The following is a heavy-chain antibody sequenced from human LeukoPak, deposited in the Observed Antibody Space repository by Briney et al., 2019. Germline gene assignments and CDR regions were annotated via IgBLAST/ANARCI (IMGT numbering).Heavy chain of an antibody. J-gene: IGHJ4*02. CDR2: IYPGDSDT. Sequence: GESLKISCKGSGYSFTSYWIGWVRQMPGKGLEWMGIIYPGDSDTRYSPSFQGQVTISVDKSISTAYLQWSSLKASDTAMYYCARQSPYYGDYGGYFDYWGQGTLVTVSS. CDR3: ARQSPYYGDYGGYFDY. V-gene: IGHV5-51*01. CDR1: GYSFTSYW. D-gene: IGHD4-17*01.